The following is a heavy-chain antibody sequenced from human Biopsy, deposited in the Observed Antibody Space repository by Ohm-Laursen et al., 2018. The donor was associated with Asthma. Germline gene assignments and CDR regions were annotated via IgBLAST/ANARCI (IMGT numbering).Heavy chain of an antibody. D-gene: IGHD7-27*01. V-gene: IGHV1-2*06. CDR3: ARVQKSPGDRWFDP. CDR2: INPNGDVT. Sequence: ASVKVSCKASASTFIGYHLHWARQAPGEGLEWMGRINPNGDVTIYAQKFQGRVTMTRNTSISPAYMELSRLTSDDTAVYYCARVQKSPGDRWFDPWGQGTLVTVSS. J-gene: IGHJ5*02. CDR1: ASTFIGYH.